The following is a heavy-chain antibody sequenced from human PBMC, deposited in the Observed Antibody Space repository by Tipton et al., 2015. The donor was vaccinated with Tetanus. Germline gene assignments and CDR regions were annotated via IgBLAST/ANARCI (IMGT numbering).Heavy chain of an antibody. Sequence: QSGAEVKKPGASVKVSCKASGYTFTNYGLSWVRQAPGQGLEWMGWISAYNGNTNYAQKFQGRVTMTADTSTRSAYMELRSLRSDDAAVYYCARESTPAVSVPYYYSGMDVWGQGTTVTVSS. CDR3: ARESTPAVSVPYYYSGMDV. J-gene: IGHJ6*02. V-gene: IGHV1-18*01. CDR1: GYTFTNYG. CDR2: ISAYNGNT. D-gene: IGHD6-19*01.